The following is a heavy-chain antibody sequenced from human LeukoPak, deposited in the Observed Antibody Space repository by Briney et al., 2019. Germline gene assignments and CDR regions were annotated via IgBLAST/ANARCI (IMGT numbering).Heavy chain of an antibody. CDR3: ARGPYSSSWYSYYYYYMDV. CDR1: GYTFTSYG. CDR2: ISGYNGNT. J-gene: IGHJ6*03. D-gene: IGHD6-13*01. V-gene: IGHV1-18*01. Sequence: ASVKVSCKASGYTFTSYGISWVRQAPGKGLEWMGWISGYNGNTNYAQKLQGRVTMTTDTSTSTVYMELRSLRSDDTAVYYCARGPYSSSWYSYYYYYMDVWGKGTTVTISS.